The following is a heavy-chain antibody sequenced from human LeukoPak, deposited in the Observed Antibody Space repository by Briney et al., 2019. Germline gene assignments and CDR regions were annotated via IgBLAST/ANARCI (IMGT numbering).Heavy chain of an antibody. CDR1: GFTFSSYS. CDR2: ISSSSSAL. J-gene: IGHJ5*02. CDR3: ARSRGYCSSTSCPPNWFDP. Sequence: PGGSLRLSCAASGFTFSSYSMNWVRQAPGKGLEWVSYISSSSSALYYADSVKGRFTISRDNAKNSLYLQMNSLRAEDTAMYYCARSRGYCSSTSCPPNWFDPWGQGTLVTVSS. V-gene: IGHV3-48*04. D-gene: IGHD2-2*01.